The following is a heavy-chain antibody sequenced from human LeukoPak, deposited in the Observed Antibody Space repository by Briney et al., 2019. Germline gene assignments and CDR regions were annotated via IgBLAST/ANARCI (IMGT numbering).Heavy chain of an antibody. CDR1: GGTFSSYT. CDR2: IIPIFGTA. J-gene: IGHJ6*03. Sequence: GSSVKVSCKASGGTFSSYTISWVRQAPGQGLEWMGGIIPIFGTANYAQKFQGRVTITTDESTSTAYMELSSLRSEDTAVYYCARTSISYPNYYYYMDVWGKGTTVTVSS. V-gene: IGHV1-69*05. CDR3: ARTSISYPNYYYYMDV.